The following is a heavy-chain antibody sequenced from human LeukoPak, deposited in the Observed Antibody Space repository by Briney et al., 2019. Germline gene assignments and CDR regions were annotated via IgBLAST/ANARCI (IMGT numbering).Heavy chain of an antibody. D-gene: IGHD6-13*01. CDR2: IKEDGSAQ. CDR1: GFTFNGYW. Sequence: GGSLRLSCAASGFTFNGYWMSWVRQAPGKGLEWVANIKEDGSAQYYVGSVKGRFTISRDDAKNSLNLQMNSLRAEDTAVYYCARIEIAAAGSDAFDIWGQGTMVTVPS. J-gene: IGHJ3*02. CDR3: ARIEIAAAGSDAFDI. V-gene: IGHV3-7*01.